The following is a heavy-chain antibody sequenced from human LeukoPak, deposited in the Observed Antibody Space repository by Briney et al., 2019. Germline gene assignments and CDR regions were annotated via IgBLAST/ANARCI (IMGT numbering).Heavy chain of an antibody. J-gene: IGHJ6*03. CDR1: GGSISSYY. CDR3: ARDHYYYGSGRYYYYMDV. V-gene: IGHV4-4*07. Sequence: SETLSLTCTVSGGSISSYYWSWIRQPAGKGLEWIERIYTSGSTNYNPSLKSRVTMSVDTSKNQFSLKLSSVTAADTAVYYCARDHYYYGSGRYYYYMDVWGKETTVTISS. D-gene: IGHD3-10*01. CDR2: IYTSGST.